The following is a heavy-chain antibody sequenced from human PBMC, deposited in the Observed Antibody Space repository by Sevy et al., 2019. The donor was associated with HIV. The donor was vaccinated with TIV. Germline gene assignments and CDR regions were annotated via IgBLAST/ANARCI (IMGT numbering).Heavy chain of an antibody. D-gene: IGHD6-13*01. J-gene: IGHJ4*02. V-gene: IGHV3-7*01. CDR1: GFTLNSYW. CDR2: INQDGSVK. CDR3: VRAIAAACSF. Sequence: GGSLRLSCAASGFTLNSYWMSWVRQAPGKGLEWVANINQDGSVKYYVDSVKGRFTISRDNARNSLYLRMTSLRAEDTALYYCVRAIAAACSFWGQGTLVTVSS.